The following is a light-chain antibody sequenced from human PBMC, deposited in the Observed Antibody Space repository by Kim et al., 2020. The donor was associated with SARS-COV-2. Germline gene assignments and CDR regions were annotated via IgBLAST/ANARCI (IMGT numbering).Light chain of an antibody. J-gene: IGKJ4*01. CDR1: QSVTSSS. CDR2: GAS. Sequence: LSPGERAPLSCRASQSVTSSSLAWYQQKPGQAPRLLIYGASNRATGIPDRFGGSGSGTDFTLTISRLEPEDFAVYYCQQYGSLVTFGGGTKVDIK. CDR3: QQYGSLVT. V-gene: IGKV3-20*01.